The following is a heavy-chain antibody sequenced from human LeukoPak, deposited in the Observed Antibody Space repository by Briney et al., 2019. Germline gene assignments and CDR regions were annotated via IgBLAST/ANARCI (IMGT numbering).Heavy chain of an antibody. CDR2: INHSGST. CDR3: ARGGRGLRLGELSHFDY. CDR1: GGSFSGYY. D-gene: IGHD3-16*02. Sequence: PSETLSLTCAVYGGSFSGYYWSWIRQPPGKGLEWIGEINHSGSTNYNPSLKSRVTISVDTSKNQFSLKLSSVTAADTAVYYCARGGRGLRLGELSHFDYWGQGTLVTVSS. J-gene: IGHJ4*02. V-gene: IGHV4-34*01.